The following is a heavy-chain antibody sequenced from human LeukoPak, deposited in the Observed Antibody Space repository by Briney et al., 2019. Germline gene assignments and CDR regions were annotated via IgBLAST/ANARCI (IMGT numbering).Heavy chain of an antibody. V-gene: IGHV3-48*01. CDR2: ISSSSSTI. J-gene: IGHJ4*02. CDR1: GFTFSSYS. CDR3: ARDGRYYDYVWGSYLGGIDY. Sequence: GGSLRLSCAASGFTFSSYSMNWVRQAPGKGLEWVSYISSSSSTIYYADSVKGRFTISRDNAKNSLYLRMNSLRAEDTAVYYCARDGRYYDYVWGSYLGGIDYWGQGTLVTVSS. D-gene: IGHD3-16*02.